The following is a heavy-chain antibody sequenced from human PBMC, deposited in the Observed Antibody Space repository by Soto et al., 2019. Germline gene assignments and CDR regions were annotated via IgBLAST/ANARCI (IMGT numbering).Heavy chain of an antibody. D-gene: IGHD6-6*01. CDR3: ARGRDGDY. J-gene: IGHJ4*02. V-gene: IGHV1-18*01. CDR1: GYAFTTYG. CDR2: ISAHNGNT. Sequence: QVHLVQSGAEVKKPGVSVKVSCQGSGYAFTTYGITWVRQAPGQGLEWMGWISAHNGNTNYAQKLQGRVTVTRDTSTSTAYMELRSLRYDDTAVYYCARGRDGDYWGQGALVTVSS.